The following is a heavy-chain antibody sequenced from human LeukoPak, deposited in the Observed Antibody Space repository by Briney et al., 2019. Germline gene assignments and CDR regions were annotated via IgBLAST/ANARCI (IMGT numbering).Heavy chain of an antibody. V-gene: IGHV1-18*01. CDR1: GYTFTSYG. D-gene: IGHD3-10*01. CDR2: ISAYNGNT. Sequence: GASVKVSCKASGYTFTSYGISWVRQAPGQGLEWMGWISAYNGNTNYAQKLQGRVTMTTDTSTSTAYMELSSLRSEDTAVYYCATGNTYYYGSGSYFPTSYWGQGTLVTVSS. CDR3: ATGNTYYYGSGSYFPTSY. J-gene: IGHJ4*02.